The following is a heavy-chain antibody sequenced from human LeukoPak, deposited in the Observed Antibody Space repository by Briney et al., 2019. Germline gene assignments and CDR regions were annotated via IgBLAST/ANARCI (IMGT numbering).Heavy chain of an antibody. D-gene: IGHD3-10*01. CDR3: ARVPGGYYTDFDY. V-gene: IGHV3-30*03. Sequence: GGSLRLSCAASGFTFSSYGMRWVRQAPGKGLEWVAVISYDGSNKYYADSVKGRFTISRDNSKNTLYLQMNSLRAEDTAVYYCARVPGGYYTDFDYWGQGTLVTVSS. CDR2: ISYDGSNK. CDR1: GFTFSSYG. J-gene: IGHJ4*02.